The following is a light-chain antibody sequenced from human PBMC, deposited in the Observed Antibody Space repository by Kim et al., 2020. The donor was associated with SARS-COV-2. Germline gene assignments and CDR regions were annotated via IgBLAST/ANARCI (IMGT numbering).Light chain of an antibody. J-gene: IGLJ3*02. CDR3: QAWDRSTAV. CDR2: QDN. Sequence: SYELTQPPSVSVSPGQTASISCSGDKLGDKYICWYQQKPGQSPVLVIYQDNKRPSGIPERFSGSNSGNTATLTISGTQAMDEADYYCQAWDRSTAVFGGGTQLTVL. V-gene: IGLV3-1*01. CDR1: KLGDKY.